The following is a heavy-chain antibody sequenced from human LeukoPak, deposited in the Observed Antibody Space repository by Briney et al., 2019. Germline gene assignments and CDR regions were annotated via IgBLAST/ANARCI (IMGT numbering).Heavy chain of an antibody. D-gene: IGHD6-19*01. V-gene: IGHV3-33*01. CDR2: IWYDGSNK. CDR1: GFTFSSYG. CDR3: ARVHRLSGYSSGWYGFGY. J-gene: IGHJ4*02. Sequence: GGSLRLSCAASGFTFSSYGMHWVRQAPGKGLEWVAVIWYDGSNKYYADSVKGRFTISRDNSKNTLYLQMNSLRAEDTAVYYCARVHRLSGYSSGWYGFGYWGQGTLVTVSS.